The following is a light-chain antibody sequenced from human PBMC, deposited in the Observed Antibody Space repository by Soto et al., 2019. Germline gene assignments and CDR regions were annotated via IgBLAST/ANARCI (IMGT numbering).Light chain of an antibody. CDR2: DVS. Sequence: QSVLTQPASVSGSPGQSITISCTGTSSDVGGYNYVSWYQQHPGKAPKLMIYDVSNRPSGVSNRFSGSKSGNTASLTISGVQGEDEADYYCSSYTSSTFWVFGGGTKVTVL. V-gene: IGLV2-14*01. J-gene: IGLJ3*02. CDR1: SSDVGGYNY. CDR3: SSYTSSTFWV.